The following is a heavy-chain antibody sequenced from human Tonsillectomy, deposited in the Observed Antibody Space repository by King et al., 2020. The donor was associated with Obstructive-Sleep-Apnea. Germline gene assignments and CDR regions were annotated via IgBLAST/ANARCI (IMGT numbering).Heavy chain of an antibody. V-gene: IGHV3-30*02. CDR3: AKSLGTMVRGSFDY. Sequence: VQLVESGGGVVQPGRSLRLSCAASGFTLSSYGMHWVRQSPGKGLEWVAFIRYEGSNKYYADSVKGRFTISRENSKNTLYLHMNSLRAEDTAVYYCAKSLGTMVRGSFDYWGQGTLVTVSS. J-gene: IGHJ4*02. D-gene: IGHD3-10*01. CDR1: GFTLSSYG. CDR2: IRYEGSNK.